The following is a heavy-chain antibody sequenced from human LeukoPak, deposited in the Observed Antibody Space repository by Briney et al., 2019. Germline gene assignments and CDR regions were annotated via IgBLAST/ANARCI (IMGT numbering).Heavy chain of an antibody. Sequence: PGGSLRLSCAASGFTFSHYWMTWVRQASGKGLELVANIKLDGSESYYLDSVKGRFTTSRDNGKNSLYLQMNSLRVEDTAICYCVRDMAAGRFDPWGQGTLVTVSS. CDR3: VRDMAAGRFDP. J-gene: IGHJ5*02. CDR2: IKLDGSES. CDR1: GFTFSHYW. D-gene: IGHD6-13*01. V-gene: IGHV3-7*01.